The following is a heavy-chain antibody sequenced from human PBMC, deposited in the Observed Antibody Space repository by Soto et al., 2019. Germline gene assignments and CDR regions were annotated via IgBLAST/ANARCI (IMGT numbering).Heavy chain of an antibody. V-gene: IGHV3-33*01. J-gene: IGHJ6*03. CDR2: IWYDGSNK. CDR1: GFTFSSYG. D-gene: IGHD4-4*01. CDR3: ARPTTPYYYYYMDV. Sequence: GGSLRLSCAASGFTFSSYGMHWVRQAPGKGLEWVAVIWYDGSNKYYADSVKGRFTISRDNSKNTLYLQMNSLRAEDTAVYYSARPTTPYYYYYMDVWGKGTTVPVS.